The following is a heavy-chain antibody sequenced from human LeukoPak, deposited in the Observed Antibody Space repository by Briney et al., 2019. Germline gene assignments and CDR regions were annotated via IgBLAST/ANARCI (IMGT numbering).Heavy chain of an antibody. J-gene: IGHJ4*02. CDR2: ISYDGSNK. Sequence: GGSLRLSCAASGFTFSSYGMHWVRQAPGKGLEGVAVISYDGSNKYYADSVKGRFTISRDNSKNTLYLQMNSLRAEDTAVYYCAKEGCRASCPYHYWGQGTLVTVSS. CDR3: AKEGCRASCPYHY. CDR1: GFTFSSYG. V-gene: IGHV3-30*18. D-gene: IGHD2-2*01.